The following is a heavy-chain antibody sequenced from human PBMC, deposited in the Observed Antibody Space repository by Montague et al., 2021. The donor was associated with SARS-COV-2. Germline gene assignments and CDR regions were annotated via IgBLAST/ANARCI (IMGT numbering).Heavy chain of an antibody. V-gene: IGHV4-4*02. D-gene: IGHD4-17*01. J-gene: IGHJ6*02. Sequence: SETLSLTCAVSGGSISNSQWWSWVRQPPGKGLEWIGEIYHSGSTXYNPSLKSRVTISVDKSKNQFSLKLNSVTAADTAVYYCARGRTVTTFYYYGMDVWGQGTTVTVSS. CDR3: ARGRTVTTFYYYGMDV. CDR2: IYHSGST. CDR1: GGSISNSQW.